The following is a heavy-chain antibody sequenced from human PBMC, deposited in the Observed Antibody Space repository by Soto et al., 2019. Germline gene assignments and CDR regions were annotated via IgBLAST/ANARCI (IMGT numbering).Heavy chain of an antibody. CDR3: ARRNLLDY. J-gene: IGHJ4*02. D-gene: IGHD1-1*01. Sequence: EVQLVESGGGLVQPGGSLRLSCAASGFTFRDYWTSWVRQAPGKGLECVASIKYDGSAKYYVDSVKGRFTISRDNAKNSFYLQMNSLRVEDTAVYYCARRNLLDYWGQGTLVTVSS. CDR2: IKYDGSAK. CDR1: GFTFRDYW. V-gene: IGHV3-7*01.